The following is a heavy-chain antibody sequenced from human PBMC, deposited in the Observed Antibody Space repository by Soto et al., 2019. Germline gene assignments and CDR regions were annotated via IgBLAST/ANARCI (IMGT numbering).Heavy chain of an antibody. J-gene: IGHJ3*02. Sequence: GGSLRLSCAASGFTCSSYWMHWVRQAPGKGLVWVSRINSDGSSTSYADSVKGRFTISRDNAKNTLYLQMNSLRAEDTAVYYCARGWELDAFDIWGQGTMVTVSS. CDR1: GFTCSSYW. CDR3: ARGWELDAFDI. V-gene: IGHV3-74*01. D-gene: IGHD1-26*01. CDR2: INSDGSST.